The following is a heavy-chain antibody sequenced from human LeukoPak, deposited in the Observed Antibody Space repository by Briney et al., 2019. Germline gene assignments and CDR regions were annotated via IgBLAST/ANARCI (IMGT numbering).Heavy chain of an antibody. D-gene: IGHD3-22*01. J-gene: IGHJ4*02. V-gene: IGHV1-46*01. CDR2: INPSGGST. CDR1: GYTFTSYY. Sequence: ASVKVSCKASGYTFTSYYMHWVRQAPGQGLEWMGIINPSGGSTSYAQKFQGRVTMTRDTSTSTVYMELSSLRSEDTAVYYCAREGYYDSGGPPNGAFDYWGQGTLVTVSS. CDR3: AREGYYDSGGPPNGAFDY.